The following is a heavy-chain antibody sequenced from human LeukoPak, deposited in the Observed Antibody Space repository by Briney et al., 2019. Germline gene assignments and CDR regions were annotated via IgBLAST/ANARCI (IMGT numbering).Heavy chain of an antibody. CDR1: GFTFNNAW. Sequence: PGGSLRLSCAASGFTFNNAWMTWVRQAPGKGLEWVGRIKSKTDGGTTDYAASVKGRFTISRDDSKNALYLQMNSLKTEDTAVYYCSTDTYDSSAFWFDPWGQGTLVTVSS. CDR2: IKSKTDGGTT. J-gene: IGHJ5*02. D-gene: IGHD3-22*01. V-gene: IGHV3-15*01. CDR3: STDTYDSSAFWFDP.